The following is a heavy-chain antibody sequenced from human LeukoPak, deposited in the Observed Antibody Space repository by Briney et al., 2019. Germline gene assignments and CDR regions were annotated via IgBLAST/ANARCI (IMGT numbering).Heavy chain of an antibody. J-gene: IGHJ4*02. Sequence: ASVKVSCKASGYIFTSYDISWVRQAPGQGLEWMGWISAYSGNTNYAQKLQGRVTMTRDMSTSTVYMELSSLRSEDTAVYYCARDLRIAAAGHTHNYFDYWGQGTLVTVSS. CDR2: ISAYSGNT. CDR1: GYIFTSYD. CDR3: ARDLRIAAAGHTHNYFDY. V-gene: IGHV1-18*01. D-gene: IGHD6-13*01.